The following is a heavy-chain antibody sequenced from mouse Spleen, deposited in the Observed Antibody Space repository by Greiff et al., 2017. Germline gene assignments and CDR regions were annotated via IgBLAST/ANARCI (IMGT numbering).Heavy chain of an antibody. CDR1: GYTFTSYY. Sequence: QVQLKESGAELVRPGASVKMSCKASGYTFTSYYMHWVKQTPRQGLEWIGDIYPGNGDTSYNQKFKGKATLTVDKSSSTAYMQLSSLTSEDSAVYFCARGDGSSLDYWGQGTTLTVSS. D-gene: IGHD1-1*01. V-gene: IGHV1-12*01. J-gene: IGHJ2*01. CDR3: ARGDGSSLDY. CDR2: IYPGNGDT.